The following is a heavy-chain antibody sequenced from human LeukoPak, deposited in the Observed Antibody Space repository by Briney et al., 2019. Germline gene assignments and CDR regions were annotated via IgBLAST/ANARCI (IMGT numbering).Heavy chain of an antibody. CDR3: ARGHWGLDY. CDR2: ISGAGNIM. Sequence: GGSLRPSCAASGFPLSENYMTWIRQVPGKGLEWVSYISGAGNIMYYADSVKGRFTISRDNTKNSLFLQMNSLRAEDTAVYYCARGHWGLDYWGQGTLVTVSS. V-gene: IGHV3-11*01. J-gene: IGHJ4*02. CDR1: GFPLSENY. D-gene: IGHD7-27*01.